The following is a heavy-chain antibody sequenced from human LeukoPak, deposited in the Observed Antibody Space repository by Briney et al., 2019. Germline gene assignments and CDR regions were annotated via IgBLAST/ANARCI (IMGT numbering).Heavy chain of an antibody. CDR3: ARDKPYYDFWSGYYGGPDY. Sequence: TGGSLRLSCAASEFTFSSYGIHWVRQAPGKGLEWVAVISYDGSKKYYADSVKGRFTISRDNSKNTLYLQMNSLRAEDTAVYYCARDKPYYDFWSGYYGGPDYWGQGTLVTVSS. J-gene: IGHJ4*02. CDR1: EFTFSSYG. V-gene: IGHV3-30*03. D-gene: IGHD3-3*01. CDR2: ISYDGSKK.